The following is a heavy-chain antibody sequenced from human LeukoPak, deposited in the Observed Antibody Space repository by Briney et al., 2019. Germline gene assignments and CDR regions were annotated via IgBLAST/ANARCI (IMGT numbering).Heavy chain of an antibody. V-gene: IGHV3-43*02. CDR2: ISGDGGST. D-gene: IGHD3-10*01. Sequence: GGSLRLSCAASGFTLDDYAMHWVRQAPGKGLEWVSLISGDGGSTYYADSVKGRFTISRDNSKNSLYLQMNSLRTEDTALYYCAKDPLWFGELLFDYWGQGTLVTVSS. CDR1: GFTLDDYA. CDR3: AKDPLWFGELLFDY. J-gene: IGHJ4*02.